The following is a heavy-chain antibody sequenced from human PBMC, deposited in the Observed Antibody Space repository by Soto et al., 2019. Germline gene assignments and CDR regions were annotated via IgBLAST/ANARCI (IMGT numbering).Heavy chain of an antibody. V-gene: IGHV4-34*02. J-gene: IGHJ1*01. CDR2: INHSGST. CDR3: ARGEGGFPY. Sequence: QVQLQQWGAGLLKPSETLSLSCAVYGEAFRGYYWSWIRQSPGKGLEWIGEINHSGSTNYNPSLKSRVTISVDTSKNQFSLKLNSLPAADTSVYYCARGEGGFPYWGQGTLVIVSS. CDR1: GEAFRGYY.